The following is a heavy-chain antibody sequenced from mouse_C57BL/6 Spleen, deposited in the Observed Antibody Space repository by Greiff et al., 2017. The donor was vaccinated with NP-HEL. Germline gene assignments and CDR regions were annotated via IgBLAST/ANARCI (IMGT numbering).Heavy chain of an antibody. CDR2: IYPGDGDT. D-gene: IGHD3-2*02. J-gene: IGHJ3*01. CDR3: ARLDSSGPPWFAY. Sequence: QVQLQQSGPELVKPGASVKISCKASGYAFSSSWMNWVKQRPGKGLEWIGRIYPGDGDTNYNGKFKGKATLTADKSSSTAYMQLSSLTSEDSAVYFCARLDSSGPPWFAYWGQGTLVTVSA. CDR1: GYAFSSSW. V-gene: IGHV1-82*01.